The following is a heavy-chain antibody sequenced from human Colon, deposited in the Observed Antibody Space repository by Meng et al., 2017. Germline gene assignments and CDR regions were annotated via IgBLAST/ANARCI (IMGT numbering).Heavy chain of an antibody. CDR1: GYIFSDYY. D-gene: IGHD2-21*02. Sequence: ASVKVSCKASGYIFSDYYIHWVRQAPGQGLEWMGWINSNSGGTKYAQKFQGRVTMTRDTSISTVYMELSSLRSDDTAVYYRARVEVTGIFGYRYWGQGTLVTVSS. CDR3: ARVEVTGIFGYRY. J-gene: IGHJ4*02. CDR2: INSNSGGT. V-gene: IGHV1-2*02.